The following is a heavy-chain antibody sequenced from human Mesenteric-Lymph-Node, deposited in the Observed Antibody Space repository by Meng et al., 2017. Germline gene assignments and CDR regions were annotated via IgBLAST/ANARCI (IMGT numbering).Heavy chain of an antibody. CDR2: IIPIFGTA. D-gene: IGHD6-13*01. CDR1: GGTFSSYA. Sequence: QGQRVESGAGVKKPGSSVKVSCKASGGTFSSYAISWVRQAPGQGLEWMGGIIPIFGTANYAQKFQGRVTITADESTSTAYMELSSLRSEDTAVYYCARDSGYSSSWYYFDYWGQGTLVTVSS. J-gene: IGHJ4*02. V-gene: IGHV1-69*01. CDR3: ARDSGYSSSWYYFDY.